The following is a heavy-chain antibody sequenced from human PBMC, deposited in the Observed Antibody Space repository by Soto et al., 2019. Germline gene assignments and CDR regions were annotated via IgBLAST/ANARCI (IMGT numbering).Heavy chain of an antibody. D-gene: IGHD3-3*01. CDR3: ARHPRLRFLEWPRRYYYGMDV. V-gene: IGHV5-10-1*01. CDR1: GYSFTSYW. CDR2: IDPSDSYT. J-gene: IGHJ6*02. Sequence: GESLKISCKGSGYSFTSYWISWVRQMPGKGLEWKGRIDPSDSYTNYSPSFQGHVTISADKSISTAYLQWSSLKASDTAMYYCARHPRLRFLEWPRRYYYGMDVWGQGTTVTVSS.